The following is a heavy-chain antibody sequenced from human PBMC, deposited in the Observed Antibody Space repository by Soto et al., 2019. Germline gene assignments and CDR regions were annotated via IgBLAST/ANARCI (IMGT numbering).Heavy chain of an antibody. CDR3: AREVAADGTFREDVFDI. V-gene: IGHV1-69*12. CDR1: GGTFSNHA. Sequence: QVHLVQSGAEVKKPGSSVKVSCKAPGGTFSNHAINWVRQAPGQGLEWMGRIIPIFTTTNYAQKIQGRVTMTADEYTSTAYLEVSSLRHDDTAVYYCAREVAADGTFREDVFDIWGQGTLVTVSS. D-gene: IGHD6-13*01. J-gene: IGHJ3*02. CDR2: IIPIFTTT.